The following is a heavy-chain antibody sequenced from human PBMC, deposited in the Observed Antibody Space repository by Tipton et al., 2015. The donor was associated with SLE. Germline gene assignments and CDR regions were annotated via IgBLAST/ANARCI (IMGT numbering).Heavy chain of an antibody. CDR2: IYDRGST. V-gene: IGHV4-28*01. D-gene: IGHD3-3*01. Sequence: TLSLTCAVSGYSISSSYYWSWIRQSPGKGLEWIGSIYDRGSTNYNPSLKSRVTISVDTSKNQVSLRLTSVTAADTAVYTCARHYNLFSAFDSWGQGTLVTVSS. CDR3: ARHYNLFSAFDS. J-gene: IGHJ4*02. CDR1: GYSISSSYY.